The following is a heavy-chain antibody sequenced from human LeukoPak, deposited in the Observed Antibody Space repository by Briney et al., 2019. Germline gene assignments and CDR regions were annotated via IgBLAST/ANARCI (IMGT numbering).Heavy chain of an antibody. Sequence: GASVKVSCKASGYTFTGYFMHWVRQAPGQGLEWMGCINPNNGGTNYAQKFQGRVTMTRDTSISTAYMELSRLRSDDTAVYYCARGLRKSRAFDIWGQGTMVTVSS. J-gene: IGHJ3*02. CDR1: GYTFTGYF. CDR3: ARGLRKSRAFDI. V-gene: IGHV1-2*02. CDR2: INPNNGGT.